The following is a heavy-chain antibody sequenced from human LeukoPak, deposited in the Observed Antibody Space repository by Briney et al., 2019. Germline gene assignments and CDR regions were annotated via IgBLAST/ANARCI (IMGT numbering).Heavy chain of an antibody. V-gene: IGHV3-74*01. CDR3: ARRSAAKDAFDI. D-gene: IGHD6-25*01. J-gene: IGHJ3*02. CDR1: GFTFSSYW. CDR2: INSDGGST. Sequence: GGSLRLSCAASGFTFSSYWMHWVRQAPGKGLVWVSRINSDGGSTSYADSVKGRFTISRDNAKNTLYLQMNSLRAEDTAVYYCARRSAAKDAFDIWGQGTKVTVSS.